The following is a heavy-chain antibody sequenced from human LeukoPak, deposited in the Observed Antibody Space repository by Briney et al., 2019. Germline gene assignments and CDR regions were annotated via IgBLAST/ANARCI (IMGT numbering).Heavy chain of an antibody. J-gene: IGHJ5*02. Sequence: SETLSLTCAVYGGSFSGYYWSWIRQPPGKGLEWIGEINHSGSTNYNPSLKSRVIISVDTPKNQFSLKLNSVTAADTAVYYCARHWGFGDPQNWFDPWGQGTLVTVSS. V-gene: IGHV4-34*01. CDR2: INHSGST. D-gene: IGHD3-10*01. CDR3: ARHWGFGDPQNWFDP. CDR1: GGSFSGYY.